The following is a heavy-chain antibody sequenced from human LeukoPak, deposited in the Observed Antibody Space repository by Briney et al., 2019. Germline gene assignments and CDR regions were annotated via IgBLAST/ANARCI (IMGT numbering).Heavy chain of an antibody. J-gene: IGHJ4*02. CDR3: ARAAYYYDGSGYYLGD. Sequence: ASVKVSCKASGYTFTDYYMHWVRQAPGQGLEWMGRINPNSGGTNYAQKLQARVTMTRDTSISTAYMELSRLRSGDTALYYCARAAYYYDGSGYYLGDWGQGTLVTVSS. CDR2: INPNSGGT. CDR1: GYTFTDYY. D-gene: IGHD3-22*01. V-gene: IGHV1-2*06.